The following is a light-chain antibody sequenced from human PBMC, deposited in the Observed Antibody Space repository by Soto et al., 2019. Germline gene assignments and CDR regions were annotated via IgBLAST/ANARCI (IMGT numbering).Light chain of an antibody. V-gene: IGKV3-15*01. CDR2: GAS. CDR3: QQYDNWPWT. Sequence: EKVMTPSPANLSLSPGERAPLSCRASQSVSHRLAWYQQKPGQAPRLVIYGASTRATGIPVRFSGSGSGTEFTLTISSLQSEDFAFYYCQQYDNWPWTFGQGTKVDIK. CDR1: QSVSHR. J-gene: IGKJ1*01.